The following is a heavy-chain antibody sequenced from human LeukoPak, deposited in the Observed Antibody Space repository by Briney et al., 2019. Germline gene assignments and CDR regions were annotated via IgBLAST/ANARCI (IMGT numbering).Heavy chain of an antibody. J-gene: IGHJ4*02. Sequence: PGGSLRLSCAAPGFTFSSYEMNWVRQAPGKGLEWVSYISSSGSTIYYADSVKGRFTISRDNAKNSLYLQMNSLRAEDTAVYYCARSYGSGRHNDYWGQGTLVTVSS. CDR2: ISSSGSTI. CDR1: GFTFSSYE. CDR3: ARSYGSGRHNDY. D-gene: IGHD3-10*01. V-gene: IGHV3-48*03.